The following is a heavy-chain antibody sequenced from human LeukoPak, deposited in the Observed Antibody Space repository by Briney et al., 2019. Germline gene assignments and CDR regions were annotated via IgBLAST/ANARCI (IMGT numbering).Heavy chain of an antibody. J-gene: IGHJ4*02. D-gene: IGHD4-17*01. CDR3: VRDTVATTFDY. Sequence: GGSLRLSCAASGFTFSSYGMHWVRQAPGKGLEWVANIKQDGSDKYYVDSVKGRFTISRDNAKNSLYLQMNSLRAEDTAVYYCVRDTVATTFDYWGQGTVVTVSS. CDR2: IKQDGSDK. V-gene: IGHV3-7*04. CDR1: GFTFSSYG.